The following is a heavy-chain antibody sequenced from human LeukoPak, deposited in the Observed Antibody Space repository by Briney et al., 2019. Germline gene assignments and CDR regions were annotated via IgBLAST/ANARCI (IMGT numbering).Heavy chain of an antibody. CDR3: ARTTGNYGYYFDC. CDR2: IYYRGST. V-gene: IGHV4-59*01. D-gene: IGHD1-7*01. Sequence: SETLSLTCTVSGGSIKYYYWSWIRQPPGKGLEWIGYIYYRGSTHYNPSLHSRVTISVDTSKNQFSLKLTSVTAADTAVYYCARTTGNYGYYFDCWGQGTLVTVYS. CDR1: GGSIKYYY. J-gene: IGHJ4*02.